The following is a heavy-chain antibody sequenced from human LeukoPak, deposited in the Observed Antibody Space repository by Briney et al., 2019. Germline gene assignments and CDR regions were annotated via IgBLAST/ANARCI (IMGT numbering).Heavy chain of an antibody. V-gene: IGHV3-7*01. D-gene: IGHD6-6*01. CDR1: GFTFSSCW. CDR2: IKQDGSEK. J-gene: IGHJ4*02. Sequence: GGSLRLSCAASGFTFSSCWMSWVRQAPGKGLEWVANIKQDGSEKYYVDSVKGRFTISRDNAKNSLYLQMNSLRAEDTAVYYCARVTGYSSSPGVDYWGQGTLVTVSS. CDR3: ARVTGYSSSPGVDY.